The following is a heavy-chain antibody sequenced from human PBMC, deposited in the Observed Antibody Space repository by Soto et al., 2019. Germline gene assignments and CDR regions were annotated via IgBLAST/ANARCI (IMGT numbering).Heavy chain of an antibody. Sequence: VQLVESGGGVVRPGRYLRLSCGASGFSFSVYPMNWVRPAPGKGLVWVAFISFDGSKTYYSASVKGRFTISRDNYKNTVSLQMNNLRPGDAAVYHCANLLNVAAAGTPHYYGVDVWGQGTTVTV. J-gene: IGHJ6*02. CDR1: GFSFSVYP. D-gene: IGHD6-13*01. CDR3: ANLLNVAAAGTPHYYGVDV. CDR2: ISFDGSKT. V-gene: IGHV3-30*04.